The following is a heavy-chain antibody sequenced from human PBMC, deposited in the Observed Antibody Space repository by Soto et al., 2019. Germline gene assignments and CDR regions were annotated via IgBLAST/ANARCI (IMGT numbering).Heavy chain of an antibody. CDR2: IYYSGST. V-gene: IGHV4-59*01. Sequence: SETLSLTCAVYGGAFSGYSRNRIRQPPGKGLEWIGYIYYSGSTNYNPSLKSRVTISVDTSKNQFSLKLSSVTAADTAVYYCARTPSGLTNFDYWGQGTLVTVSS. J-gene: IGHJ4*02. D-gene: IGHD5-12*01. CDR1: GGAFSGYS. CDR3: ARTPSGLTNFDY.